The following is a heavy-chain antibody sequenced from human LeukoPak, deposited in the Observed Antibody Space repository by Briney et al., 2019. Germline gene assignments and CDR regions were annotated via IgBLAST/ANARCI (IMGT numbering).Heavy chain of an antibody. V-gene: IGHV4-59*01. Sequence: SETLSLTCTVSGGSISSYYWSWIRQPPGKGLEWIGYIYYSGSTNYNPSLKSRVTISVDTSKNQFSLKLSSVTAADTAVYYCAREGDSSSHFDYWGQGTLVTVSS. CDR2: IYYSGST. CDR3: AREGDSSSHFDY. J-gene: IGHJ4*02. D-gene: IGHD6-13*01. CDR1: GGSISSYY.